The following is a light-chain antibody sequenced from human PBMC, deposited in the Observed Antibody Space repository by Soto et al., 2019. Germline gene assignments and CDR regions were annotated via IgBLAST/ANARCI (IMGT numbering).Light chain of an antibody. Sequence: DIVMTQSADSLSVSLGERATINFNSSQSVFSNSNNKKYLAWYQQKPGQPPKLLIHWASIRESGVPDRFSGSGSGTDFTLTINSLQAEDVAVYYCQQYYSTPWTFGQGTKVDIK. J-gene: IGKJ1*01. V-gene: IGKV4-1*01. CDR1: QSVFSNSNNKKY. CDR3: QQYYSTPWT. CDR2: WAS.